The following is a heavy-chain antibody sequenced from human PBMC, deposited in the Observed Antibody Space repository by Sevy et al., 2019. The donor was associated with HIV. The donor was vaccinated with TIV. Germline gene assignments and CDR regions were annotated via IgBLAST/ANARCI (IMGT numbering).Heavy chain of an antibody. J-gene: IGHJ4*02. V-gene: IGHV7-4-1*02. CDR2: INTNTGNP. CDR1: GYTFTTYG. D-gene: IGHD5-12*01. CDR3: ASPVKNVTGGWTFDY. Sequence: ASVKVSCKASGYTFTTYGMNWVRQAPGQGLEWMGWINTNTGNPTYAQGFTGRFVFSLDTSVSTAYLQISSLKAEDTAVYYCASPVKNVTGGWTFDYWGQGTLVTVSS.